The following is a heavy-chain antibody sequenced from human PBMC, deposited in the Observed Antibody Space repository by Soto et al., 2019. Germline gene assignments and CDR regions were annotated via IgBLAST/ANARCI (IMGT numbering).Heavy chain of an antibody. CDR1: TGGTCSSYG. Sequence: QVQLVQSGAEVKKPGSSVKVSCKTSTGGTCSSYGISLVRQAPGQGLEGMGGIIPVWNTANDAQTFQGRVMITTDESTRTVYMEVSSLRAEDTAVYYCARDPSSSLGTCDHWGQGTLVTVSS. J-gene: IGHJ4*02. CDR2: IIPVWNTA. V-gene: IGHV1-69*01. D-gene: IGHD6-13*01. CDR3: ARDPSSSLGTCDH.